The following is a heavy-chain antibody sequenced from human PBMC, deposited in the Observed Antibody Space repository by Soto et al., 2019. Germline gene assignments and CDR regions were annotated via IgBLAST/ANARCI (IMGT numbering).Heavy chain of an antibody. CDR2: INPNSGGT. CDR1: GYTFTGYY. Sequence: ASVKVSCKASGYTFTGYYMHWVRQAPGQGLEWMGWINPNSGGTNYAQKFQGRVTMTRDTSISTAYMELSGLRSDDTAVYYCARLKSTATGPFDYWGQGTLVTVSS. D-gene: IGHD5-18*01. V-gene: IGHV1-2*02. J-gene: IGHJ4*02. CDR3: ARLKSTATGPFDY.